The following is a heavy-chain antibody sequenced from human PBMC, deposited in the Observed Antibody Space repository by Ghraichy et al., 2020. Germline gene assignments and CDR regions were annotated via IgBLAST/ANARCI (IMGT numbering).Heavy chain of an antibody. V-gene: IGHV1-18*01. CDR2: ISAYNGNT. Sequence: ASVKVSCKASGYTFTSYGISWVRQAPGQGLEWMGWISAYNGNTNYAQKLQGRVTMTTDTSTSTAYMELRSLRSDDTAVYYCARSSYYYGSGSYYSQADDAFDIWGQGTMVTVSS. J-gene: IGHJ3*02. CDR3: ARSSYYYGSGSYYSQADDAFDI. D-gene: IGHD3-10*01. CDR1: GYTFTSYG.